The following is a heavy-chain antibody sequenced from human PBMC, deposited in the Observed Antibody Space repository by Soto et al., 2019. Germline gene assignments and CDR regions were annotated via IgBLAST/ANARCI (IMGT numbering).Heavy chain of an antibody. CDR1: GGTFSSYA. Sequence: SVKVSCKASGGTFSSYAISWVRQAPGQGLEWMGGIIPIFGTANYAQKFQGRVTITADESTSTAYMELSSLRSEDTAVYYCARGACSSTSCYLGGLWFDPWGQGTLVTV. CDR2: IIPIFGTA. J-gene: IGHJ5*02. V-gene: IGHV1-69*13. CDR3: ARGACSSTSCYLGGLWFDP. D-gene: IGHD2-2*01.